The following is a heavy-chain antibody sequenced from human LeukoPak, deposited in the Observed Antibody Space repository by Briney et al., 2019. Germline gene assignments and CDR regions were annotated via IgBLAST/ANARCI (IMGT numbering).Heavy chain of an antibody. D-gene: IGHD1-26*01. Sequence: GGSLRLSCAASGFTFSSYSMNWVRQAPGKGLEWVSYISSSSSTIYYADSVKGRFTISRDNAKNSLYLQMNSLRAEDTAVYYCARGPTINSGNTGVQPFDYWGQGTLVTVSS. CDR2: ISSSSSTI. V-gene: IGHV3-48*01. J-gene: IGHJ4*02. CDR3: ARGPTINSGNTGVQPFDY. CDR1: GFTFSSYS.